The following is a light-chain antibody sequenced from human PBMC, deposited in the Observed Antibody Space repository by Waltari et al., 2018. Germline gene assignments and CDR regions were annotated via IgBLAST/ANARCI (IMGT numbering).Light chain of an antibody. J-gene: IGLJ1*01. CDR3: SSYTSIIPPFL. CDR2: DVS. V-gene: IGLV2-14*01. CDR1: SSDLGGYSF. Sequence: QSALTQPASVSGSPGQSITTSCTRSSSDLGGYSFVSWYQQHPGKAPKLMIYDVSHRPSGVSNRCSGSKSGNTASLTISGLQPEDEADYYCSSYTSIIPPFLFGTGTKVTVL.